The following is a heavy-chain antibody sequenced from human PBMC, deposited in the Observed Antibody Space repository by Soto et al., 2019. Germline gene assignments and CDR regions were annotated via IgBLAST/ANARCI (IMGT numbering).Heavy chain of an antibody. V-gene: IGHV4-34*01. J-gene: IGHJ4*02. CDR3: ARGPGGYPTSH. CDR2: INHSGST. D-gene: IGHD5-12*01. CDR1: GGSFSGYY. Sequence: SETLSLTCAVYGGSFSGYYWSWIRQPPGKGLEWIGEINHSGSTNYNPSLKSRVTILVDTSKNQFSLKLSSVTAADAAVYYCARGPGGYPTSHWGQGTLVTVSS.